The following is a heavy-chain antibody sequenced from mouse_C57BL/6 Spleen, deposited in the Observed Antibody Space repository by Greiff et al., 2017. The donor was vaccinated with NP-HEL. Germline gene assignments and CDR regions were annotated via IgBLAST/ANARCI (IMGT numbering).Heavy chain of an antibody. CDR2: INPNNGGT. CDR3: ARNYYGNYVGSRFAY. D-gene: IGHD2-1*01. Sequence: QLQQSGPELVKPGASVKIPCKASGYTFTDYNMDWVKQSHGKSLEWIGDINPNNGGTIYNQKFKGKATLTVDKSSSTAYMELRSLTSEDTAVYYCARNYYGNYVGSRFAYWGQGTLVTVSA. CDR1: GYTFTDYN. V-gene: IGHV1-18*01. J-gene: IGHJ3*01.